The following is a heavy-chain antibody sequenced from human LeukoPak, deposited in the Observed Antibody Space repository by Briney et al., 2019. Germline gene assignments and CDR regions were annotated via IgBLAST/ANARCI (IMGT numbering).Heavy chain of an antibody. D-gene: IGHD3-22*01. J-gene: IGHJ1*01. Sequence: ASVKVSCKASGGTFSSYAISWVRQARGQGLEWMGRIIPILGIANYAQKLQGRVTITADKSTSTAYMELSSLRSEDTAVYYCARDYKQYYYDSSGYPEYFQHWGQGTLVTVSS. CDR3: ARDYKQYYYDSSGYPEYFQH. CDR1: GGTFSSYA. CDR2: IIPILGIA. V-gene: IGHV1-69*04.